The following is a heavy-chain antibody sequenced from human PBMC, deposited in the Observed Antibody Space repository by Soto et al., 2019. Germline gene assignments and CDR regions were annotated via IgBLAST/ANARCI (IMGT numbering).Heavy chain of an antibody. D-gene: IGHD6-6*01. CDR2: TSADGTDK. CDR3: VRGTAIARQHFDC. J-gene: IGHJ4*02. CDR1: GFSFSSYG. Sequence: QVQLVESGGGVVQPGRSLRLSCAASGFSFSSYGMHWVRQTPGKGLEWVAVTSADGTDKYYADSVKGRFTISRDNSKNTLYPRKNSLGVEDTAVYYCVRGTAIARQHFDCWGQGTLVTVSS. V-gene: IGHV3-30*03.